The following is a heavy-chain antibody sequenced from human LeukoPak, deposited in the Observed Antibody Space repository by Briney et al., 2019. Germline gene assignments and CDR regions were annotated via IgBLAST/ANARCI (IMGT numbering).Heavy chain of an antibody. Sequence: GASVKVSCKTSGYTFTNYGISWVRQAPGQGLEWMGWISGYNGNTNYAQKLQGRVTMTTDTSTSTAYMELRSLRSDDTAVYYCASALRTGDNYFDYRGQGTLVTVSS. D-gene: IGHD1-1*01. J-gene: IGHJ4*02. CDR3: ASALRTGDNYFDY. CDR1: GYTFTNYG. CDR2: ISGYNGNT. V-gene: IGHV1-18*01.